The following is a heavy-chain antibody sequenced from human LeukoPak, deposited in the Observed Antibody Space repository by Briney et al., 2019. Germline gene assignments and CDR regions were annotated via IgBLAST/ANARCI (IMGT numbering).Heavy chain of an antibody. V-gene: IGHV3-30*18. Sequence: PGRSLRLSCAASGFTFSSYGMHWVRQAPGKGLEWVAVISYDGSNKYYADSVKGRFTISRDNSKNTLYLQMNSLRAEGTAVYYCAKVAWFGELLYPDYWGQGTLVTVSS. D-gene: IGHD3-10*01. J-gene: IGHJ4*02. CDR1: GFTFSSYG. CDR2: ISYDGSNK. CDR3: AKVAWFGELLYPDY.